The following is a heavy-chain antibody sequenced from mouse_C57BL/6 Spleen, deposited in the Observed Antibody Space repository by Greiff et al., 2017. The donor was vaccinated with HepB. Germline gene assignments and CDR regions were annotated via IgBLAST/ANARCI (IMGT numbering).Heavy chain of an antibody. V-gene: IGHV1-80*01. CDR2: IYPGDGDT. D-gene: IGHD1-1*01. CDR1: GYAFSSYW. Sequence: VQLQQSGAELVKPGASVKISCKASGYAFSSYWMNWVKQRPGKGLEWIGQIYPGDGDTNYNGKFKGKATLTADISSSTAYMQLSSLTSEDSAVYFCARSDGSSPYYAMDYWGQGTSVTVSS. CDR3: ARSDGSSPYYAMDY. J-gene: IGHJ4*01.